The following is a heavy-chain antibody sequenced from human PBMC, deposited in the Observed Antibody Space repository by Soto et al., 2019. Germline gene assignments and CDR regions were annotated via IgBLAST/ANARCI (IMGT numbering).Heavy chain of an antibody. CDR2: INHSGST. V-gene: IGHV4-34*01. J-gene: IGHJ4*02. CDR3: AREKDHYDILTGLDY. CDR1: GGSFSGYY. Sequence: PSETLSLTCAVYGGSFSGYYWSWIRQPPGKGLEWIGEINHSGSTNYNPSLKSRVTISVDTSKNQFSLKLSSVTAADTAVYYCAREKDHYDILTGLDYWGQGTLVTVSS. D-gene: IGHD3-9*01.